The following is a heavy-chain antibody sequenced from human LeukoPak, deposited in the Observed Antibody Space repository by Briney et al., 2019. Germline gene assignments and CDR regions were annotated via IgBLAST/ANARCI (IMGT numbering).Heavy chain of an antibody. CDR1: GFTFSLYW. CDR2: IKRDGSEK. V-gene: IGHV3-7*03. D-gene: IGHD3-9*01. CDR3: AGGTGFIIKD. J-gene: IGHJ4*02. Sequence: GGSLRLSCAASGFTFSLYWMNWVRRAPGKGLEWVANIKRDGSEKNYVDSVKGRFTISRDNAKNSLYLQMNNLRVEDTAMYYCAGGTGFIIKDWGQGTLVTVSS.